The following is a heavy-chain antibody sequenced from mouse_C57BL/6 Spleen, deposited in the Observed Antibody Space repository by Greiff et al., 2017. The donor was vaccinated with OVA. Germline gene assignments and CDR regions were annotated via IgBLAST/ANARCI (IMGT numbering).Heavy chain of an antibody. CDR2: IYPGDGDT. CDR1: GYAFSSSW. Sequence: VQLQQSGPELVKPGASVKISCKASGYAFSSSWMNWVKQRPGKGLEWIGRIYPGDGDTNYNGKFKGKATLTADKSSSTAYMQLSSLTSEDSAVYCCAEGDYGGWFAYWGQGTLVTVSA. V-gene: IGHV1-82*01. CDR3: AEGDYGGWFAY. D-gene: IGHD2-4*01. J-gene: IGHJ3*01.